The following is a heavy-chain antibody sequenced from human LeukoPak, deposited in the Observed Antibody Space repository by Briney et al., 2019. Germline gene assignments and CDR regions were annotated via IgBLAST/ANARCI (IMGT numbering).Heavy chain of an antibody. J-gene: IGHJ4*02. D-gene: IGHD5-12*01. CDR1: GFIFSSYS. Sequence: PGGSLRLSCAASGFIFSSYSMNWVRQAPGQGLEWVSSISGNENTIYYADSVKGRFTISRDNAKNSLYLQMNSLSDEDTAVYYCARIYSGYVDWGQGTLVTVSS. CDR2: ISGNENTI. CDR3: ARIYSGYVD. V-gene: IGHV3-48*02.